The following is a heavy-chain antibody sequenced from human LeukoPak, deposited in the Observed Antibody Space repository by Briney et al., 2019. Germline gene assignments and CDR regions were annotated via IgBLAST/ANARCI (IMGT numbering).Heavy chain of an antibody. CDR3: ARPRIQPPVLMDV. CDR1: GGSTASSSHY. V-gene: IGHV4-39*01. J-gene: IGHJ6*02. CDR2: MYYTGST. D-gene: IGHD5-18*01. Sequence: SETLSLTCTVSGGSTASSSHYWGWIRQSPGKGLEWIAIMYYTGSTYYNPPLKSRVSISVDTSRNQFSLKLTSVTAADTAIYYCARPRIQPPVLMDVWGQGTTVTVSS.